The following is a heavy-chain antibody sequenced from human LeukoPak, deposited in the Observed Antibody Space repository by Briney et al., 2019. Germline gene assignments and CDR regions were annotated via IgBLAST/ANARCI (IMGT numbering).Heavy chain of an antibody. CDR1: GGSISSSSYY. CDR3: ARAASFKGHLGI. J-gene: IGHJ4*02. Sequence: PSETLSLTCTVSGGSISSSSYYWGWVRQPPGKGLEWIGSIYYSGSTNYNPSLKSRITISVDTSKTQFSLRVSSVTAADTAVYYCARAASFKGHLGIWGQGTLVTVSS. V-gene: IGHV4-39*07. D-gene: IGHD3-16*01. CDR2: IYYSGST.